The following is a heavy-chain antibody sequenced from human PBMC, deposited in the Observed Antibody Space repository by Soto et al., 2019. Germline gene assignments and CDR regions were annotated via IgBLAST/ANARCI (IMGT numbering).Heavy chain of an antibody. Sequence: QLQLQGSGPGLVKPSETLSLTCTVSGGSIASSNYYWAWIRQPPGEGLEWIASMYYGADTYYNPSLKSRVTISVDTSKNQFSLKLTSVTAADTAIYYCARHGAWAPLDDCGQGTLVTVSS. CDR3: ARHGAWAPLDD. CDR2: MYYGADT. D-gene: IGHD3-16*01. J-gene: IGHJ4*02. CDR1: GGSIASSNYY. V-gene: IGHV4-39*01.